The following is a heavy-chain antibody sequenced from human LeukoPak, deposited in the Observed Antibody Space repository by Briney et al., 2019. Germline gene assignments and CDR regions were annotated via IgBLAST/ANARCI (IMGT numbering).Heavy chain of an antibody. CDR2: IYSGAST. CDR1: GFTFSSNS. V-gene: IGHV3-66*01. D-gene: IGHD3-10*01. CDR3: ATSSTVRGVDY. J-gene: IGHJ4*02. Sequence: GGSLRLSCAASGFTFSSNSMSWVRQAPGKRLEWVSVIYSGASTYYADSVQGRFTISRDNSKNTLFLEMNSLRAEDTAIYYCATSSTVRGVDYWGQGTLVTVSS.